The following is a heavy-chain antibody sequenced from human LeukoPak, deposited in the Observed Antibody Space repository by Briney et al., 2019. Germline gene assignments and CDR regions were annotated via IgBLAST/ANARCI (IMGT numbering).Heavy chain of an antibody. D-gene: IGHD3-3*01. Sequence: SVKVSCKASGYTFTSYYMHWVRQAPGQGLEWMGGIIPIFGTANYAQKFQGRVTITADESTSTAYMELSSLRSEDTAVYYCAASITIFGVVYYYYGMDVWGQGTTVTVSS. V-gene: IGHV1-69*13. J-gene: IGHJ6*02. CDR3: AASITIFGVVYYYYGMDV. CDR1: GYTFTSYY. CDR2: IIPIFGTA.